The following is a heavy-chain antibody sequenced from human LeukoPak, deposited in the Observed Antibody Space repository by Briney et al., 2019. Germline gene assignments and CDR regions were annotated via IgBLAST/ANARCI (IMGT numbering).Heavy chain of an antibody. CDR3: ATDSYPYCTNGVCYAY. D-gene: IGHD2-8*01. Sequence: ASVKVSCKVSGYTFTDYYMHWVQQAPGKGREGMGLVDPEDGETIYAEKFQGRVTITADTSTDTAYMALSSLRSEDTAVYYCATDSYPYCTNGVCYAYWGQGTLVTVSS. CDR2: VDPEDGET. J-gene: IGHJ4*02. CDR1: GYTFTDYY. V-gene: IGHV1-69-2*01.